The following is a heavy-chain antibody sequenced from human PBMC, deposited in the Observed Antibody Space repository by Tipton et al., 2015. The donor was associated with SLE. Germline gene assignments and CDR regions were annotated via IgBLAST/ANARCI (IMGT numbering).Heavy chain of an antibody. J-gene: IGHJ6*03. CDR1: GGSFSGYY. D-gene: IGHD4-11*01. CDR3: AREAVTTPPFYYYYYMDA. Sequence: LRLSCAVYGGSFSGYYWNWIRQPPGKGLEWIGEINHSGSTNYNPSLKSRVTISVDTSKNQFSLKLSSVTAADTAVYYCAREAVTTPPFYYYYYMDAWGKGTTVTVSS. V-gene: IGHV4-34*01. CDR2: INHSGST.